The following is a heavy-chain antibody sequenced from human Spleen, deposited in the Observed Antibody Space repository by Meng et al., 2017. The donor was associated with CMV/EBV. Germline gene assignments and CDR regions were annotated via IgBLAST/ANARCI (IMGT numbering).Heavy chain of an antibody. Sequence: SETLSLTCTVSGGSISSYYWSWIRQPPGKGLEWIGYIYYSGSTNYNPSLKSRVTISVDTSKNQFSLKLSSVTAADTAVYYCARGPSAHPDTDWNDYFDYWGQGTLVTVSS. CDR2: IYYSGST. V-gene: IGHV4-59*01. CDR3: ARGPSAHPDTDWNDYFDY. D-gene: IGHD1-1*01. CDR1: GGSISSYY. J-gene: IGHJ4*02.